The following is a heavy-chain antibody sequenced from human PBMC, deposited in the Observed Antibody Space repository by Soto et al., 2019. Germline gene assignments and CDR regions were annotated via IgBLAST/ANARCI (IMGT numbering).Heavy chain of an antibody. CDR2: ISAYNGNT. V-gene: IGHV1-18*01. J-gene: IGHJ4*02. D-gene: IGHD3-10*01. CDR3: ARAEFYGSGQLGY. Sequence: ASVKVSCKASGYTFTSYGISWVRQAPGKGLEWMGWISAYNGNTHYAQKLQGRVTLTTAASTRIGYMGLGSLRVDDTAVYYCARAEFYGSGQLGYWGQGTLVTVSS. CDR1: GYTFTSYG.